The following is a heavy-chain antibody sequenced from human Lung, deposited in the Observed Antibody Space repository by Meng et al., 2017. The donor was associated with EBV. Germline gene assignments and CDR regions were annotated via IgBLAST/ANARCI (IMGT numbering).Heavy chain of an antibody. V-gene: IGHV4-4*02. D-gene: IGHD6-19*01. CDR2: IYHSGST. J-gene: IGHJ4*02. CDR3: ARVGQWLPIDY. Sequence: QVRAQDAGPGLVEPSGTLSLTCAVPGGSISSSNRWSWVRQPPGKGLEWIGEIYHSGSTNYNPSLKSRVTISVDKSKNQFSLNLSSVTAADTAVYYCARVGQWLPIDYWGQGTLVTVSS. CDR1: GGSISSSNR.